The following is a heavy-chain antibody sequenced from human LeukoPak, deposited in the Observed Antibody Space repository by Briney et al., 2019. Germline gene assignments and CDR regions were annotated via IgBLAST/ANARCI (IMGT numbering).Heavy chain of an antibody. CDR1: GFTFDDYS. V-gene: IGHV3-9*01. D-gene: IGHD6-13*01. CDR2: ISWNSGSI. J-gene: IGHJ4*02. Sequence: GGSLRLSCAASGFTFDDYSMDWVRQAPGKGLEWVSGISWNSGSIDYADSVKGRFTISRDNAKNSLYLQMNSLRTEDTALYYCAKQSAGTHGYFDYWGQGTLVTVSS. CDR3: AKQSAGTHGYFDY.